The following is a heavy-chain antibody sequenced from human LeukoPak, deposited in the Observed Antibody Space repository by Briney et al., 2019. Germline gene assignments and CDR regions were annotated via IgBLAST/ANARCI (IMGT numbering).Heavy chain of an antibody. CDR2: IKADGSEK. CDR3: ARESSVVRGVITDFDY. D-gene: IGHD3-10*01. V-gene: IGHV3-7*01. J-gene: IGHJ4*02. Sequence: GGSLRLSCAASAFTFTNYWMSWVRQAPGKGLEWVANIKADGSEKYYVDSVKGRFTISRDNAKNSLYLQMNSLRAEDTAVYYCARESSVVRGVITDFDYWGQGTLVTVSS. CDR1: AFTFTNYW.